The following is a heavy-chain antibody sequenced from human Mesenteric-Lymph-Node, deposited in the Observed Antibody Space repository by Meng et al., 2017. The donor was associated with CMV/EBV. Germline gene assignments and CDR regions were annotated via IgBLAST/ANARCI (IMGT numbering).Heavy chain of an antibody. V-gene: IGHV5-51*01. Sequence: GESLKISCKASGYSFTTYWIGWVRQMPGKGLEWMGIIYPGDSDTRYSPSFQGQVTISADKSISTAYLQWSSLKASDTAMYYCARHWGLGQWYYGMDVWGQGTTVTVSS. CDR3: ARHWGLGQWYYGMDV. D-gene: IGHD3-16*01. CDR1: GYSFTTYW. J-gene: IGHJ6*02. CDR2: IYPGDSDT.